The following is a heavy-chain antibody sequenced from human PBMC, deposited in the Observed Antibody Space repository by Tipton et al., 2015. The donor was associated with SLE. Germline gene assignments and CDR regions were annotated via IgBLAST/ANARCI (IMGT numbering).Heavy chain of an antibody. CDR1: GGSFSGYY. CDR2: INHSGST. CDR3: ARGHPFNCNYGFDY. J-gene: IGHJ4*02. Sequence: TLSLTCAVYGGSFSGYYWSWIRQPPGKGLEWIGEINHSGSTNYTPSLKSRVTISVDTSKNQFSLKLSSVTAADTAVYYCARGHPFNCNYGFDYWGQGTLVTVSS. D-gene: IGHD1-7*01. V-gene: IGHV4-34*01.